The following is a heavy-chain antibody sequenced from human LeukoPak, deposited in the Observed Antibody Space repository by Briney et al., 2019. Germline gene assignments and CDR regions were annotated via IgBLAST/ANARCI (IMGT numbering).Heavy chain of an antibody. V-gene: IGHV3-23*01. Sequence: PGGSLRLSCAASGFTFSSYAMNWVRQAPGKGLEWVSGTGSTGVSTFYADSVKGRFTVSRDNSKNTLSLQMNSLRAEDTAVYYCARGVNTDYWGQGTLVTVSS. CDR2: TGSTGVST. CDR1: GFTFSSYA. CDR3: ARGVNTDY. J-gene: IGHJ4*02. D-gene: IGHD1/OR15-1a*01.